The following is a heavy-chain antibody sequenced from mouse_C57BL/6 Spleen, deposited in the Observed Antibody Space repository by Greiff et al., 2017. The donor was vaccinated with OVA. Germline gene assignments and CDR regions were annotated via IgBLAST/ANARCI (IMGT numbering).Heavy chain of an antibody. CDR3: ARGNYGNPFDY. J-gene: IGHJ2*01. CDR1: GYTFTSYW. CDR2: IDPSDSYT. Sequence: VQLQQPGAELVKPGASVKLSCKASGYTFTSYWMQWVKQRPGQGLEWIGEIDPSDSYTNYNQKFKGKATLTVDTSSSTAYMQLSSLTSEDSAVYYCARGNYGNPFDYWGQGTTLTVSS. V-gene: IGHV1-50*01. D-gene: IGHD2-1*01.